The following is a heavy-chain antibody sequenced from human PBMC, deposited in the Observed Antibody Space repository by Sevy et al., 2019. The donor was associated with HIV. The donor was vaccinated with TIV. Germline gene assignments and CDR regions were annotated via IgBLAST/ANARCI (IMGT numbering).Heavy chain of an antibody. CDR3: ARHFSGAVAQEGYYYYYMDV. D-gene: IGHD6-19*01. Sequence: SETLSLTCAVSGYSISSGYYWSWIRQPTGKGLEWIGSIYHSGSTYYNPSLKSRVTISVDTSKNQFSLKLSSVTAADTAVYYCARHFSGAVAQEGYYYYYMDVWGKGTTVTVSS. V-gene: IGHV4-38-2*01. CDR1: GYSISSGYY. J-gene: IGHJ6*03. CDR2: IYHSGST.